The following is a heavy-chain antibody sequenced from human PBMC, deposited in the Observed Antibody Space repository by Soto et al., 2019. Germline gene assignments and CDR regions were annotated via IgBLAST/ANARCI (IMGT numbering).Heavy chain of an antibody. CDR1: GFTFSSYS. J-gene: IGHJ4*02. Sequence: GGSLRLSCAASGFTFSSYSMNWVRQAPGKGLEWVSSISSSSSYIYYADSVKGRFTISRDNAKNSLYLQMNSLRAEDTAVYYCARALNSYGFSFLAYWGQGTLVTVSS. CDR2: ISSSSSYI. CDR3: ARALNSYGFSFLAY. V-gene: IGHV3-21*01. D-gene: IGHD5-18*01.